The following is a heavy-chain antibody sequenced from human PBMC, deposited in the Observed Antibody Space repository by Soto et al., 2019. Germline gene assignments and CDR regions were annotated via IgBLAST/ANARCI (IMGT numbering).Heavy chain of an antibody. Sequence: EVQLLESGGGLVQPGGSLRLSCAASGFTFSSYAMSWVRQAPGKGLEWVSAISGSGGSTYYADSVKGRFTISRDNSKNTLYLQMNSLRAEDTAVXXCXXXXXXXXXXXXXXFDLWGRGTLVTVSS. J-gene: IGHJ2*01. CDR1: GFTFSSYA. CDR3: XXXXXXXXXXXXXXFDL. CDR2: ISGSGGST. V-gene: IGHV3-23*01.